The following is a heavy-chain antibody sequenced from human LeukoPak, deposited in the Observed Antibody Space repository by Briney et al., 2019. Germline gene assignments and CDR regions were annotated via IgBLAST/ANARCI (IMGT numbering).Heavy chain of an antibody. CDR2: IIPIFGTA. CDR3: ARASFRYGGNSEGFDY. Sequence: SVEVSCKASGGTFSSYAISWVRQAPGQGLEWMGGIIPIFGTANYAQKFQGRVTITADESTSTAYMELSSLRSEDTAVYYCARASFRYGGNSEGFDYWGQGTLVTVSS. CDR1: GGTFSSYA. D-gene: IGHD4-23*01. J-gene: IGHJ4*02. V-gene: IGHV1-69*13.